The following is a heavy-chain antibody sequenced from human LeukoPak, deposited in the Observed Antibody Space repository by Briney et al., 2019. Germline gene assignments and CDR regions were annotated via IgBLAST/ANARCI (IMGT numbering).Heavy chain of an antibody. CDR3: TRRPIQLWNHNGMDV. D-gene: IGHD5-18*01. Sequence: PGGSLRLSCAATGFTFSNAWMSWVRQAPGKGLEWVGRIKSKTDGGTTDYSAPVKGRFTISRDDSKNTLYLQMNSLKTEDTAFYYCTRRPIQLWNHNGMDVWGQGTTVTVSS. V-gene: IGHV3-15*01. CDR2: IKSKTDGGTT. J-gene: IGHJ6*02. CDR1: GFTFSNAW.